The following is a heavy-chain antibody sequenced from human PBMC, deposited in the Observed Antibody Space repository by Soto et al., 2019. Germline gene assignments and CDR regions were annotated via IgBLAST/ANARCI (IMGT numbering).Heavy chain of an antibody. J-gene: IGHJ4*02. D-gene: IGHD6-13*01. V-gene: IGHV3-49*04. CDR1: GFTLGDYA. CDR2: IRSKAYVGTT. CDR3: ARYRVAAEMSDFDY. Sequence: PAGSLRLSCTASGFTLGDYAMSWVRQAPGKGLEWVGFIRSKAYVGTTEYCASVKGRFTISRDDSNNNAHLQMNSLRTEDTAVYYCARYRVAAEMSDFDYWGQGTQVTVSS.